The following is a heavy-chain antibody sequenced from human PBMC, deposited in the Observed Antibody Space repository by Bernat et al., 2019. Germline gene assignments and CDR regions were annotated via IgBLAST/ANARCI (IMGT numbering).Heavy chain of an antibody. CDR3: AREGQLSYYYSGMDV. Sequence: EVQLLESGGGLVQPGGSLRLSCAASGFTFSSYAMSWVRQAPGKGLEWVSAISGSGGSTYYADSVKGRFTISRDNSKNTLYLQMNSLRAEDTAVFYCAREGQLSYYYSGMDVWGQGTTVTVSS. CDR2: ISGSGGST. J-gene: IGHJ6*02. V-gene: IGHV3-23*01. CDR1: GFTFSSYA. D-gene: IGHD6-13*01.